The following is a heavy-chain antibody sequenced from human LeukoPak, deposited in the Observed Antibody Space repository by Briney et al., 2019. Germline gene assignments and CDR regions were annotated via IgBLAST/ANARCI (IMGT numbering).Heavy chain of an antibody. J-gene: IGHJ4*02. Sequence: SETLSLTCTVSGGSISSGSYYWSWIRQPAGKGLEWIGRIYTSGSTNYNPSLKSRVTISVDTSKNQFSLKLSSVTAADTAVYYCAREEYYYDSSGYRDWGQGTLVTASS. D-gene: IGHD3-22*01. CDR3: AREEYYYDSSGYRD. CDR2: IYTSGST. V-gene: IGHV4-61*02. CDR1: GGSISSGSYY.